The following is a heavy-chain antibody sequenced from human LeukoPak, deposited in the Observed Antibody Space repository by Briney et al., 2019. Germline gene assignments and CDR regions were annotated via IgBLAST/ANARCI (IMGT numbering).Heavy chain of an antibody. CDR2: INPSGGST. CDR3: ARDKAAARITNWFDP. Sequence: ASVKVSCKASGYTFTSYYMHWVRQAPGQGLEWMGIINPSGGSTSNAQKFQGRVTMTRDTSTSTVYMELSSLRSEDTAVYYCARDKAAARITNWFDPWGQGTLVTVSS. CDR1: GYTFTSYY. J-gene: IGHJ5*02. V-gene: IGHV1-46*01. D-gene: IGHD6-13*01.